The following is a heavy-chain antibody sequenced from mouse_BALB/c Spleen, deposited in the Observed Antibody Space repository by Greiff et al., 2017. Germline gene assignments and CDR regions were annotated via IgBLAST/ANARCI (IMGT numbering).Heavy chain of an antibody. J-gene: IGHJ4*01. D-gene: IGHD1-1*01. Sequence: VKVEESGPGLVAPSQSLSITCTVSGFSLSRYSVHWVRQPPGKGLEWLGMIWGGGSTDYNSALKSRLSISKDNSKSQVFLKMNSLQTDDTAMYYCARKEAVYYYGSQGAMDYWGQGTSVTVSS. CDR3: ARKEAVYYYGSQGAMDY. CDR2: IWGGGST. V-gene: IGHV2-6-4*01. CDR1: GFSLSRYS.